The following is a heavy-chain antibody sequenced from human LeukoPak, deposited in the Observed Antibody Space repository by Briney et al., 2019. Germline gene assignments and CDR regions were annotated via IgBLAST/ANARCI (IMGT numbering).Heavy chain of an antibody. CDR1: GASISGSGYY. CDR2: IFYTGST. CDR3: ARNRHSYDSSGHLGIDY. V-gene: IGHV4-39*01. D-gene: IGHD3-22*01. J-gene: IGHJ4*02. Sequence: SETLSLTCTVSGASISGSGYYWGWIRQSPGRGLEWIGSIFYTGSTSHNPPLNSRVTISVDTSKNQFSLKLNSVTAADSALYFCARNRHSYDSSGHLGIDYWGQGTLVTVSS.